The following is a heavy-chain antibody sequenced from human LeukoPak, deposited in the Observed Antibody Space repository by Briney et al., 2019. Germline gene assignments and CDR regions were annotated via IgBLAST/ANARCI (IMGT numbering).Heavy chain of an antibody. J-gene: IGHJ4*02. CDR1: GGPISSYY. CDR3: AGYYDSSGFDY. Sequence: SETLSLTCTVSGGPISSYYWSWIRQPPGKGLEWIGYIYYSGSTNYNPSLKSRVTISVDTSKNQFSLKLSSVTAADTAVYYCAGYYDSSGFDYWGQGTLVTVSS. CDR2: IYYSGST. D-gene: IGHD3-22*01. V-gene: IGHV4-59*01.